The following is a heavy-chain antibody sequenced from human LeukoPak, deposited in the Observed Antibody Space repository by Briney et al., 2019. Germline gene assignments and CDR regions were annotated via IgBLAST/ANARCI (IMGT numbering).Heavy chain of an antibody. V-gene: IGHV1-69*04. D-gene: IGHD6-13*01. CDR2: IIPILGIA. J-gene: IGHJ4*02. Sequence: GASVKVSCKASGYTFTSYGISWVRQAPGQGLEWMGRIIPILGIANYAQKFQGRVTITADKSTSTAYMELSSLRSEDTAVYYCARGHIAAAGTFDYWGQGTLVTVSS. CDR1: GYTFTSYG. CDR3: ARGHIAAAGTFDY.